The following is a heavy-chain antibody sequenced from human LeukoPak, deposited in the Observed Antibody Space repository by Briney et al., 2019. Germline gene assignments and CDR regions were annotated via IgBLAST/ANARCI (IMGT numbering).Heavy chain of an antibody. CDR1: GYTFTGYY. D-gene: IGHD5-18*01. CDR3: ASPIYSYGSNDAFDI. Sequence: GASVKVSCKASGYTFTGYYMHRVRQAPGQGLEWMGWINPNSGGTNYAQKFQGRVTMTRDTSISTAYMELSRLRSDDTAVYYCASPIYSYGSNDAFDIWGQGTMVTVSS. V-gene: IGHV1-2*02. J-gene: IGHJ3*02. CDR2: INPNSGGT.